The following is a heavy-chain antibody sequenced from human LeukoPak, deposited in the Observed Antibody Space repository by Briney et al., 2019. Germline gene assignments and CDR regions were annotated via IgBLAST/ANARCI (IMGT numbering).Heavy chain of an antibody. D-gene: IGHD3-16*02. V-gene: IGHV3-53*01. CDR2: IYTGGSI. CDR3: AKDLGFVADC. CDR1: GFTVSSHY. Sequence: GGSLRLSCAASGFTVSSHYMSWVRQAPGKGLEWVSVIYTGGSIQYADSVKGRFTISRDNSKNMVYLQMNSLRAEDTAVYYCAKDLGFVADCWGQGTLVTVSS. J-gene: IGHJ4*02.